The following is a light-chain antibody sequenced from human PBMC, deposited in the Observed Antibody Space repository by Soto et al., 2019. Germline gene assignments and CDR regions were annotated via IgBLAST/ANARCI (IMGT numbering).Light chain of an antibody. CDR2: AAS. Sequence: AIQMTQSPSSLSASVGDRVTITCRASQGIRNDLAWYQQKPGKAPKLLIHAASTLESGVPTRFRGSGSGTDFSLTISSLQPEDFATYYCQQFKSQPYTFGLGTKLEIK. CDR1: QGIRND. CDR3: QQFKSQPYT. J-gene: IGKJ2*01. V-gene: IGKV1-13*02.